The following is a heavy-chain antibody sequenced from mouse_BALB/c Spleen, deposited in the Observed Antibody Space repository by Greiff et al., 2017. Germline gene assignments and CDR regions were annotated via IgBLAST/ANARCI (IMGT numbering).Heavy chain of an antibody. V-gene: IGHV3-2*02. CDR1: GYSITSDYA. Sequence: EVKLVESGPGLVKPSQSLSLTCTVTGYSITSDYAWNWIRQFPGNKLEWMGYISYSGSTSYNPSLKSRISITRDTSKNQFFLQLNSVTTEDTATYYCAKDGSSYDAMDYWGQGTSVTVSS. J-gene: IGHJ4*01. D-gene: IGHD1-1*01. CDR3: AKDGSSYDAMDY. CDR2: ISYSGST.